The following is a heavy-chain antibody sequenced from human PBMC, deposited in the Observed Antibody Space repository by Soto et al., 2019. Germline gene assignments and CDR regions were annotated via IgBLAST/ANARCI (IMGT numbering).Heavy chain of an antibody. CDR2: INHSGST. J-gene: IGHJ4*02. CDR1: GGSFSGYY. CDR3: ARAALGVVVTASGNLDY. V-gene: IGHV4-34*01. Sequence: SETLSLTCAVYGGSFSGYYWSRIRQPPGKGLEWIGEINHSGSTNYNPSLKSRVTISVDTSKNQFSLKLSSVTAADTAVYYCARAALGVVVTASGNLDYWGQGTLVTVSS. D-gene: IGHD2-21*02.